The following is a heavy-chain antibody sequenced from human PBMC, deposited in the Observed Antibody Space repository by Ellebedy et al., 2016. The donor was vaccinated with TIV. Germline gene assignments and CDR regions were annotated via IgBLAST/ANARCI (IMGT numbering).Heavy chain of an antibody. D-gene: IGHD4-17*01. V-gene: IGHV3-30*02. CDR1: GFTLGSYG. Sequence: GESLKISCPASGFTLGSYGIHSVRLAPGKGLEGVAAIGSDESKKSYADSVKGRITISRDNSKNTVDLQMNSLRAEDTAVYYCAKRSQISSHGLDIWGQGTMVTVSS. CDR2: IGSDESKK. CDR3: AKRSQISSHGLDI. J-gene: IGHJ3*02.